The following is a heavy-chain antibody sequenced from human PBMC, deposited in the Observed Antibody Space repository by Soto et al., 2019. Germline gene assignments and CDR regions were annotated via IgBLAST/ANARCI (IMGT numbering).Heavy chain of an antibody. J-gene: IGHJ6*03. D-gene: IGHD3-9*01. Sequence: EVQLVESGGGLVQPGGSLRLSCAASGFTFSSYWMSWVRQAPGKGLEWVANIKQDGSEKYYVDSVKGRFTISRDNAKNSLYLQMNSLRAEDTAVYYCARINFDILEKYMDVWGKGTTVTVSS. V-gene: IGHV3-7*01. CDR1: GFTFSSYW. CDR2: IKQDGSEK. CDR3: ARINFDILEKYMDV.